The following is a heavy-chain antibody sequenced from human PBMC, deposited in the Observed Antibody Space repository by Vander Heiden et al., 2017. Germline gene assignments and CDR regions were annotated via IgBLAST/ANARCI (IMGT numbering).Heavy chain of an antibody. Sequence: EVQLVESGGGLVQPGGSLKLSCAASGFTFSGSARHWVRQASGKGLEGVGRIRSKANSYATAYAASVKGRFTISRDDSKNTAYLQMNSLKTEDTAVYYCTGEGLWFGGWGQGTLVTVSS. CDR2: IRSKANSYAT. V-gene: IGHV3-73*02. CDR3: TGEGLWFGG. CDR1: GFTFSGSA. J-gene: IGHJ4*02. D-gene: IGHD3-10*01.